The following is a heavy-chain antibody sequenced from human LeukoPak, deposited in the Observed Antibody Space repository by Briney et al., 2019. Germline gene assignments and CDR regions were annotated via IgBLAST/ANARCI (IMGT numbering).Heavy chain of an antibody. V-gene: IGHV1-46*01. Sequence: ASVKVSCKASGYTFTSYYMHWVRQAPGQGLEWMGIINPSGGSTSYAQKFQGRVTMTRDTSTSTVYMELSSVTAADTAVYYCARGSTIAAAGSLDYWGQGTLVTVSS. CDR3: ARGSTIAAAGSLDY. CDR1: GYTFTSYY. CDR2: INPSGGST. D-gene: IGHD6-13*01. J-gene: IGHJ4*02.